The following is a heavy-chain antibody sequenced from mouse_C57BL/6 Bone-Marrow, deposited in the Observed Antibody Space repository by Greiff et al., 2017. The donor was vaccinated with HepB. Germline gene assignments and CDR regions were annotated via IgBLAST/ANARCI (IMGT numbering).Heavy chain of an antibody. Sequence: VQLQQSGPELVKPGASVKISCKASGYTFTDYYMNWVKQSHGKSLEWIGDINPNNGGTSYNQKFKGKATLTVDKSSSTAYMELRSLTSEDSAVYYCARSPRYDYDWFAYWGQGTLVTVSA. V-gene: IGHV1-26*01. CDR1: GYTFTDYY. J-gene: IGHJ3*01. CDR2: INPNNGGT. CDR3: ARSPRYDYDWFAY. D-gene: IGHD2-4*01.